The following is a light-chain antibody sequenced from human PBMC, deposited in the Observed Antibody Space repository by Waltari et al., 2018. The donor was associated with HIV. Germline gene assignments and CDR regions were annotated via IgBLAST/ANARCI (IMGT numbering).Light chain of an antibody. CDR2: GNS. Sequence: QSALTQEASVSGTVGQKVTLSCTGNSNNIGNYAVGWYHHISNGAPNTVVFGNSLPSGFLYRFSGSNSGIIASLTISGLQPEDEAVYYCSTWDFSLNSVVFGGGTKLTV. CDR3: STWDFSLNSVV. CDR1: SNNIGNYA. V-gene: IGLV1-44*01. J-gene: IGLJ2*01.